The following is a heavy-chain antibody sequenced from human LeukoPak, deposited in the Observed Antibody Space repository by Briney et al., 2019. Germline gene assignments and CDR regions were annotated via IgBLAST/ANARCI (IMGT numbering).Heavy chain of an antibody. CDR2: IRYDGSKI. V-gene: IGHV3-30*02. CDR1: GFKFSDYG. CDR3: ATAVFDY. Sequence: GESLKISCVGSGFKFSDYGLHWFRQAPGKGLGWVAFIRYDGSKIVYEDSLKGRFTVSRDNSEKTLYLQMSGLRSGDTAVYYCATAVFDYWGQGTLVTVSS. J-gene: IGHJ4*02.